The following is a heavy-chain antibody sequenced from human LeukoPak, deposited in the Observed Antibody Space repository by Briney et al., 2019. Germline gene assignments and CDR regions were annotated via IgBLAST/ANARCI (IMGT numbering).Heavy chain of an antibody. CDR2: IGACGGST. Sequence: GGSLRLSCATSGFTFSSYAMSWVRQAPGKGLEWVSGIGACGGSTYYADSVKGRFTISRDNSKNTLYLQMSSLRTEDTAVYYCAKAEGYDILTGLDYWGQGTLVTVSS. D-gene: IGHD3-9*01. J-gene: IGHJ4*02. CDR3: AKAEGYDILTGLDY. CDR1: GFTFSSYA. V-gene: IGHV3-23*01.